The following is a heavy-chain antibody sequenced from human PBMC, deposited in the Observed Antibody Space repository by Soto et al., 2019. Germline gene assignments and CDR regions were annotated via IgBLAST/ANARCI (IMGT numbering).Heavy chain of an antibody. Sequence: RGSLRLSCAASGFTFSNAWMSWVRQAPGKGLEWVGRIKSKTDGGTTDYAAPVKGRFTISRDDSKNTLYLQMNSLKTEDTAVYYCTTDSVYYYDSSGYYGFDYWGQGTLVTVSS. V-gene: IGHV3-15*01. CDR1: GFTFSNAW. J-gene: IGHJ4*02. CDR2: IKSKTDGGTT. D-gene: IGHD3-22*01. CDR3: TTDSVYYYDSSGYYGFDY.